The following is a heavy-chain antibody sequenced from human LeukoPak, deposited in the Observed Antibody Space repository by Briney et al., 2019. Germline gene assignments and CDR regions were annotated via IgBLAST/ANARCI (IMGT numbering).Heavy chain of an antibody. CDR1: GFSFSSCA. D-gene: IGHD1-26*01. J-gene: IGHJ4*02. CDR3: VKDGIEEVDTTYFDY. V-gene: IGHV3-23*01. Sequence: GGSLRLSCAASGFSFSSCAMSWIRQAAGRGLEWVSTIGGSGSGTYYADSVKGRFTISRDNSKNTLYLQMNSLRAEDTAVYYCVKDGIEEVDTTYFDYWGQGTLVTVSS. CDR2: IGGSGSGT.